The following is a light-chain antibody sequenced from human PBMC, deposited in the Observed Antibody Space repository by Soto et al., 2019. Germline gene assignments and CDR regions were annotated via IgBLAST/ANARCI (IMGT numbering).Light chain of an antibody. CDR1: QSVISNS. Sequence: ESVLAQTPGILSLSPGEGATLSCRSSQSVISNSLAWYQKKPGQAPRLLIYGASSRATGIPDRFSGSGSGTDFTLRISRLEPEDCAVYYCQKYDTSPYSFGQGTNLEIK. V-gene: IGKV3-20*01. CDR2: GAS. J-gene: IGKJ2*03. CDR3: QKYDTSPYS.